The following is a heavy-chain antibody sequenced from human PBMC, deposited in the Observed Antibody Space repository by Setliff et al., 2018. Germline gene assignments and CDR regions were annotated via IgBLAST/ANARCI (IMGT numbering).Heavy chain of an antibody. CDR3: ARDVRGILSLHDFDS. D-gene: IGHD2-15*01. J-gene: IGHJ4*02. Sequence: GESLRLSCVASGFTFSSYSMSWVRQAPGKGLEWVSSISSSSSYVYEADSVRGRFIISRDNTKTSLYLQMNSLTAEDTAVYYCARDVRGILSLHDFDSWGQGIMVTVSS. CDR2: ISSSSSYV. CDR1: GFTFSSYS. V-gene: IGHV3-21*01.